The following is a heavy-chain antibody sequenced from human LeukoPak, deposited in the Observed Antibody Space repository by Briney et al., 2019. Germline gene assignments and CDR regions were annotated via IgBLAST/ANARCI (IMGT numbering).Heavy chain of an antibody. J-gene: IGHJ4*02. CDR2: IYHSGST. CDR1: GYSISSGYY. Sequence: SEALSLTCTVSGYSISSGYYWGWIRPPPGKGVEWIGSIYHSGSTYYNPSLKSRVTISVDTSKNQLSLKLGSVTAADTAVYYCARVMNYFDSWGQGTLVTVSS. CDR3: ARVMNYFDS. V-gene: IGHV4-38-2*02.